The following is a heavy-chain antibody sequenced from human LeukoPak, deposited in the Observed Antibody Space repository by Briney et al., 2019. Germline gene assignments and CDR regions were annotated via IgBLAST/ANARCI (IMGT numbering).Heavy chain of an antibody. CDR3: ARGTVTMVDY. CDR2: IYSGGST. D-gene: IGHD3-10*01. CDR1: GFTISSNY. J-gene: IGHJ4*02. Sequence: GGSLRLSCAASGFTISSNYMSWVRQAPGRGLEWVSVIYSGGSTYYADSVKGRFTISRDNSKNTLFLQMNSLRAGDTAVYYCARGTVTMVDYWGQGTLVTVSS. V-gene: IGHV3-66*01.